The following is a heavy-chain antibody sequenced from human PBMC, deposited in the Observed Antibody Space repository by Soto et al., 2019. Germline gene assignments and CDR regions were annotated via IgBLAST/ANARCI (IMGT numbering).Heavy chain of an antibody. CDR2: ISYDGSNK. J-gene: IGHJ4*02. CDR1: GFTFSSYG. V-gene: IGHV3-30*18. Sequence: GGSLRLSCAASGFTFSSYGMHWVRQAPGKGLEWVAVISYDGSNKYYADSVKGRFTISRDNSKNTLYLQMNSLRAEDTAVYYCAKDQGPDMVRGLRYYFDYWGQGTLVTVSS. D-gene: IGHD3-10*01. CDR3: AKDQGPDMVRGLRYYFDY.